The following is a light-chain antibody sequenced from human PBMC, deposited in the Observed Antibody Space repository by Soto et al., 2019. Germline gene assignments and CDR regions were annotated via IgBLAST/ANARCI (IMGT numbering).Light chain of an antibody. V-gene: IGKV3-20*01. CDR1: QSVSSSY. Sequence: EIVLTQSPGTLSLSPGERATLSCRASQSVSSSYLAWYQQKPGQAPRLLIYGASSKATGIPDRFSGSGSGTDFTFTFSRLEPEDFAVYYCQQYGSSPVTFGQGTKVDIK. CDR3: QQYGSSPVT. J-gene: IGKJ2*01. CDR2: GAS.